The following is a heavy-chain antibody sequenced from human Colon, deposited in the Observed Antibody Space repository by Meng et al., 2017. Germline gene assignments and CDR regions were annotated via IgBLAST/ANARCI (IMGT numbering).Heavy chain of an antibody. CDR3: ARTAMLDS. J-gene: IGHJ5*01. CDR1: GYTFTSSD. V-gene: IGHV1-8*01. D-gene: IGHD2-2*01. CDR2: MNPNNGNT. Sequence: QLQLVQSGVAVRNPCASVKVTCKASGYTFTSSDINWVRQATGRGLEWLGWMNPNNGNTGSAQKIQGRVSMTRDTSRGKAYMGLSGMTYEDTAVYYCARTAMLDSWGQGTLVTVSS.